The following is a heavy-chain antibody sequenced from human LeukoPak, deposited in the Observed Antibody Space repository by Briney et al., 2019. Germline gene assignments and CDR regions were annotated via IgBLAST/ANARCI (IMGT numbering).Heavy chain of an antibody. V-gene: IGHV4-34*01. CDR2: INHSGST. Sequence: SETLSLTCAVYGGSFSGYYWSWIRQPPGKGLEWIGEINHSGSTNYNPSLKSRVTISVDTSKNQFSLKLSSVTAADTAVYYCARRGLEWSIDYWGQGTLVTVSS. CDR3: ARRGLEWSIDY. J-gene: IGHJ4*02. D-gene: IGHD3-3*01. CDR1: GGSFSGYY.